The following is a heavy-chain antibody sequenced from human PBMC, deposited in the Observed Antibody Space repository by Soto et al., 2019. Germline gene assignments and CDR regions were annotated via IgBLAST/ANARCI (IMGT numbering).Heavy chain of an antibody. CDR1: GLTLSNYW. Sequence: EAQLKESGGGIVQPGGSVRLSCVASGLTLSNYWMHWVRQAPGKGLEWVSRINSDETSRAYADSVRGRFAASSHNAQNTVYLLLNNLRVEDTAVYYCARGWDWYLDLWGRGTLVSVS. CDR3: ARGWDWYLDL. V-gene: IGHV3-74*03. J-gene: IGHJ2*01. CDR2: INSDETSR.